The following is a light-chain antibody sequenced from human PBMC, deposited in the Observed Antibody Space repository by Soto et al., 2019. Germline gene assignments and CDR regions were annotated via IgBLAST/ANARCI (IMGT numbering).Light chain of an antibody. CDR1: QSVSYSSNNNNY. V-gene: IGKV4-1*01. CDR2: WAS. Sequence: DIVMTQSPDSLAVSLGERATINCKSSQSVSYSSNNNNYLAWYQQKPGQPPKLLIYWASTRESGVPDRFSGSGSGTDFTLTISSLQAEDVAGYFCQQYYSTPLTFGGGTKVEIK. J-gene: IGKJ4*01. CDR3: QQYYSTPLT.